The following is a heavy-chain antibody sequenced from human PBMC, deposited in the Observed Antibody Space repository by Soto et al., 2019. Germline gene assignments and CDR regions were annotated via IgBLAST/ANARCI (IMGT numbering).Heavy chain of an antibody. J-gene: IGHJ6*03. D-gene: IGHD3-16*02. CDR1: GGSISSYY. CDR2: IYYSGST. V-gene: IGHV4-59*01. CDR3: ARAYDYIWGSYRYSEPGYYYYMDV. Sequence: TSETLSLTCTVSGGSISSYYWSWIRQPPGKGLEWIGYIYYSGSTNYNPSLKSRVTISVDTSKNQFSLKLSSVTAADTAVYYCARAYDYIWGSYRYSEPGYYYYMDVWGKGTTVTVSS.